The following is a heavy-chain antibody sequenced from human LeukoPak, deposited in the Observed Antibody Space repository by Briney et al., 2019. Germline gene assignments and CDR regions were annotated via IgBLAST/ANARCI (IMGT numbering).Heavy chain of an antibody. CDR2: ISAYNGNT. V-gene: IGHV1-18*01. CDR1: GYTFTSYG. CDR3: AREAPGIAVAGTFGY. J-gene: IGHJ4*02. D-gene: IGHD6-19*01. Sequence: ASVKVSCKASGYTFTSYGISWVRQAPGQGLEWMGWISAYNGNTNYAQKLQGRVTMTTDISTSTAYMELRSLRSDDTAVYYCAREAPGIAVAGTFGYWGQGTLVTVSS.